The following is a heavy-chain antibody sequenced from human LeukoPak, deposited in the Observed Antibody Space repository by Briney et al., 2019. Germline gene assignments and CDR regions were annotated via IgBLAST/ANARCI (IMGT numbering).Heavy chain of an antibody. CDR2: IYSGGST. V-gene: IGHV3-66*01. Sequence: PGGSLRLSCAASGFTVSSNYMSWVRQAPGKGLEWVSVIYSGGSTYYADSVKGRFTISRDNSKNTLYLQMNSLRAEDTAVYYCARGSGIAAAGRTLWWGQGTLVTVSS. D-gene: IGHD6-13*01. J-gene: IGHJ4*02. CDR3: ARGSGIAAAGRTLW. CDR1: GFTVSSNY.